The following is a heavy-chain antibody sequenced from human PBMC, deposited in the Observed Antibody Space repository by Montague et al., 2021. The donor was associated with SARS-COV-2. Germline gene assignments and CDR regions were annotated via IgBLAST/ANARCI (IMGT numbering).Heavy chain of an antibody. Sequence: SETLSLTCTASGGSIGSNTNYWNWIRQPPGKGLEWIGSLSYSGTTYYNPSLKSRVTISVDTSKNQFSLKLSSVTATDTAVYYCARRGRGYDILTGYRDGVDNWGRGTMVTVSS. D-gene: IGHD3-9*01. CDR1: GGSIGSNTNY. V-gene: IGHV4-39*01. J-gene: IGHJ3*02. CDR3: ARRGRGYDILTGYRDGVDN. CDR2: LSYSGTT.